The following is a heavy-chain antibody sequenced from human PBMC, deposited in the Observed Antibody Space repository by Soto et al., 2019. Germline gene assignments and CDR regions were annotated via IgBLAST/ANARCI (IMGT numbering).Heavy chain of an antibody. CDR3: ARDIGDHTSRWTDAFDI. CDR2: IWYDGSNT. V-gene: IGHV3-33*01. J-gene: IGHJ3*02. D-gene: IGHD6-13*01. Sequence: GGSLRLSCAASGFTFINYGMHWVRQAPGKGLEWVAVIWYDGSNTYFADSVEGRFTISKDNSKNTLFLQMNSLRAEDTAVYYCARDIGDHTSRWTDAFDIWGQGTMVTVS. CDR1: GFTFINYG.